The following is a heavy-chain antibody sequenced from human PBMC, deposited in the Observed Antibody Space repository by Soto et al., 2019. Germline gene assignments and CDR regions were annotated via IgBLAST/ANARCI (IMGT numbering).Heavy chain of an antibody. D-gene: IGHD2-2*02. Sequence: GGSLRLSCAASGFTFSSYAMSWVRQAPGKGLEWVSAISGSGGSTYYADSVKGRFTISRDNSKKTLYLQMNSLRAEDTAVYYCAKSSGRPRDYQPLLYRPFDYWGQGTLVTVSS. CDR1: GFTFSSYA. CDR2: ISGSGGST. V-gene: IGHV3-23*01. J-gene: IGHJ4*02. CDR3: AKSSGRPRDYQPLLYRPFDY.